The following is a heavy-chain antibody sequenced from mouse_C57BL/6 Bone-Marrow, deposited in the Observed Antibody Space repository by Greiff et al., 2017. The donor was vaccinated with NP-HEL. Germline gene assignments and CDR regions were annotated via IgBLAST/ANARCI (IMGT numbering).Heavy chain of an antibody. CDR3: ARLALMDY. J-gene: IGHJ4*01. Sequence: VQLQQSGPELVKPGASVKISCKASGYAFSSSWMNWVKQRPGKGLEWIGRIYPGDGDTNYNGKFKGKATLTADKSSSTAYMQLSSLTSEDSAVYFCARLALMDYWGQGTSGTVSS. CDR2: IYPGDGDT. CDR1: GYAFSSSW. V-gene: IGHV1-82*01.